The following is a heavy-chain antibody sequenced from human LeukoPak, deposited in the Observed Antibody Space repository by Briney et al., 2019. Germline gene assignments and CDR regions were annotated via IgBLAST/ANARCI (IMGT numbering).Heavy chain of an antibody. CDR1: GDSISGYY. J-gene: IGHJ6*03. D-gene: IGHD4-17*01. Sequence: SETLSLTCAVSGDSISGYYWSWIRQPPGTGLEWIGCIYFSGSTNYSPSLKSRVSISVDMSENQFSLKLNSVTAADTAVYYCARYDGDYGSFSMDVWGKGTTVTVSS. V-gene: IGHV4-59*13. CDR2: IYFSGST. CDR3: ARYDGDYGSFSMDV.